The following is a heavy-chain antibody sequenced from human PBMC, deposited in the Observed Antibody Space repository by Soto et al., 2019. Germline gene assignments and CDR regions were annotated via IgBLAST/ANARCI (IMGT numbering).Heavy chain of an antibody. D-gene: IGHD2-8*01. CDR3: AREKSQVSPTSFYYA. CDR1: GDSLRGYS. CDR2: VYSGGGT. V-gene: IGHV4-59*01. J-gene: IGHJ6*01. Sequence: SETLSLTCTVSGDSLRGYSWSWIRQPPGKGLEWIGYVYSGGGTNYSPSFMGRVSISVDTTDNQFSLKLNSVTAADTAVYYCAREKSQVSPTSFYYA.